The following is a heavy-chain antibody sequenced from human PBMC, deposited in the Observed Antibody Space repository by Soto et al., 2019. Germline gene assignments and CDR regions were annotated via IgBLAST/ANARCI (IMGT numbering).Heavy chain of an antibody. CDR2: IKSETDGGTT. CDR1: EFSVGNAW. D-gene: IGHD1-1*01. CDR3: TTAPRGYFGPSDX. V-gene: IGHV3-15*01. J-gene: IGHJ5*02. Sequence: GGSLRLSCAASEFSVGNAWMRWVRQAPGKGLEWVGSIKSETDGGTTGYAAPVKGRFTIKRDDSKKTLYLQMNSLKTEDTAVYYCTTAPRGYFGPSDXWGQGTLVTVSX.